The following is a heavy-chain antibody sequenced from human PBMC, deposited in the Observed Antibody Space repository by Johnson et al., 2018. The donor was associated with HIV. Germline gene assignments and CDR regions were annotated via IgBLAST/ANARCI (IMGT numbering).Heavy chain of an antibody. D-gene: IGHD2-21*01. J-gene: IGHJ3*02. V-gene: IGHV3-7*05. CDR2: IKQDGSEK. Sequence: VQLVESGGGLVQPGGSLRLSCAASGFTFTNFWMSWVRQAPGKGLEWVADIKQDGSEKYYLDPVKGRFTIYRDNARKSLYLQMNNLRAEDTAVYYCVRDDGSDFEAFDIWGLGTMVTVSS. CDR1: GFTFTNFW. CDR3: VRDDGSDFEAFDI.